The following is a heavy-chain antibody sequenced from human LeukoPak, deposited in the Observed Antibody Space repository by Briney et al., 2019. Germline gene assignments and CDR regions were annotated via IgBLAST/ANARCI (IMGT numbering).Heavy chain of an antibody. Sequence: ASVKVSCKASGYTFTSYGISWVRQAPGQGLEWMGWISAYNGNTNYAQKLQGRVTMTTDTSTSTAYMELRSLRSDDTAVYYCARDYDSSGYYRYHFDYWGQGTLVTVSS. CDR2: ISAYNGNT. CDR3: ARDYDSSGYYRYHFDY. D-gene: IGHD3-22*01. J-gene: IGHJ4*02. CDR1: GYTFTSYG. V-gene: IGHV1-18*01.